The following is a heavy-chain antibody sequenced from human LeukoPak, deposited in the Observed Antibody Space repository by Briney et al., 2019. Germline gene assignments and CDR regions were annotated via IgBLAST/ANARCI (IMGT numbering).Heavy chain of an antibody. V-gene: IGHV3-7*01. D-gene: IGHD5-18*01. J-gene: IGHJ4*02. CDR1: GFNFNDAW. Sequence: GGSLRLSCAVSGFNFNDAWMSWVRQAPGKGLEWVANIKQDGSEKYYVDSVKGRFTISRDNSKNTLYLQMNSLRAEDTAVYYCAKDVDTAMVCAYWGQGTLVTVSS. CDR2: IKQDGSEK. CDR3: AKDVDTAMVCAY.